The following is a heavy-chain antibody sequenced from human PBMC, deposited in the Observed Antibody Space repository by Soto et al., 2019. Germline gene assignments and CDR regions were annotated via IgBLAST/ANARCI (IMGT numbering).Heavy chain of an antibody. J-gene: IGHJ4*02. CDR2: ISAHNGNT. D-gene: IGHD1-1*01. Sequence: QVHLVQSGAEVKKPGASVKVSCKASGYTFTSYGITWVRQAPGQGLEWMGWISAHNGNTDYALKLQGRVIVTRDTSTSTAYMELRSLISDDTAVYYCARGRYGDYWGQGALVTVSS. V-gene: IGHV1-18*01. CDR3: ARGRYGDY. CDR1: GYTFTSYG.